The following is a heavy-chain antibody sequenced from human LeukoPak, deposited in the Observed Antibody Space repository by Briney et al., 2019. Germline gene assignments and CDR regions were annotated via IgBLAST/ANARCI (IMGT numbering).Heavy chain of an antibody. CDR2: ISRGGDVT. CDR1: GFTFSTYA. CDR3: AARPGEVAVPYDY. J-gene: IGHJ4*02. Sequence: GGSLRLPCAAPGFTFSTYAMTWVRQAPGKGLEWVSLISRGGDVTYYADSVKGRFTISRDSSKNTLYLQMHSLRAEDTAVYYCAARPGEVAVPYDYWGQGTLVTVSS. D-gene: IGHD2-15*01. V-gene: IGHV3-23*01.